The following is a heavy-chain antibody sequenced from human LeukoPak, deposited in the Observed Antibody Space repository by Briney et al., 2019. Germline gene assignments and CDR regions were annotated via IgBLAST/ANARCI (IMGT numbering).Heavy chain of an antibody. J-gene: IGHJ3*02. V-gene: IGHV4-38-2*01. CDR1: GYSISSGYY. CDR3: ARGATIAVAGQDDAFDI. D-gene: IGHD6-19*01. Sequence: SETLSLTCAVSGYSISSGYYWGWIRQPPGKGLEWIGSIYHSGSTYYNPSLKSRVTISVDTSKNQFSLKLSSVTAADTAVYYCARGATIAVAGQDDAFDIWGQGTTVTVSS. CDR2: IYHSGST.